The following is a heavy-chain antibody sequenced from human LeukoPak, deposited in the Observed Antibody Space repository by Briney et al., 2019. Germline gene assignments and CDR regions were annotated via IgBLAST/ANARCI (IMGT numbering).Heavy chain of an antibody. CDR3: ARDLGGIAAAGTSFDY. V-gene: IGHV4-34*01. CDR1: GGSFSGYY. Sequence: PSETLSLTCAVYGGSFSGYYWSWIRQPPGKGLEWIGEINHSGSTNYNPSLKSRVTISVDTSKNQFSLKLSSVTAADTAVYYCARDLGGIAAAGTSFDYWGQGTLVTVSS. J-gene: IGHJ4*02. D-gene: IGHD6-13*01. CDR2: INHSGST.